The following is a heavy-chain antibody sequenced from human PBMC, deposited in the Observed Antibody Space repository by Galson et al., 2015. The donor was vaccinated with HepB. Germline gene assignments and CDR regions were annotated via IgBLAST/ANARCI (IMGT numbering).Heavy chain of an antibody. CDR1: GFTFDDYA. D-gene: IGHD3-3*01. CDR3: AKDRAHDVWSGIYAFDI. CDR2: ISWNSGSI. V-gene: IGHV3-9*01. J-gene: IGHJ3*02. Sequence: LRLSCAASGFTFDDYAMHWDRQAPGKGLEWVSGISWNSGSIGYADSVKGRFTISRDNAKNSLYLQMNSLRAEDTALYYCAKDRAHDVWSGIYAFDIWGPGTMVTVSS.